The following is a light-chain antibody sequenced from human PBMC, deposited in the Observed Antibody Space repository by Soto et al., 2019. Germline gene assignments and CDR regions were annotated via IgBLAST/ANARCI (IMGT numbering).Light chain of an antibody. V-gene: IGLV1-44*01. CDR1: SSNIGTNT. CDR3: ATCDDSMNGVV. CDR2: SND. Sequence: QSVLTQPPSASGTPGQRVSISCSGGSSNIGTNTVTWYQHLPGTAPKLLIFSNDERPSGVPDRFSGSKSGTSASLAISGLQSDDEADYYCATCDDSMNGVVFGGGTKLTVL. J-gene: IGLJ2*01.